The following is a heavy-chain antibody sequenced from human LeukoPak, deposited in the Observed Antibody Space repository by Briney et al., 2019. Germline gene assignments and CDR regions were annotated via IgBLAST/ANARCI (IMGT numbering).Heavy chain of an antibody. V-gene: IGHV1-69*13. CDR2: IIPIFGTA. CDR3: ARPHPGSSGYYFDY. CDR1: GGTFSSYA. D-gene: IGHD3-22*01. J-gene: IGHJ4*02. Sequence: ASVKVSCKASGGTFSSYAISWVRQAPGQGLEWMGGIIPIFGTADYAQEFQGRVTITADESTNTAYMELSSLRSEDTAVYYCARPHPGSSGYYFDYWGQGTLVTVSS.